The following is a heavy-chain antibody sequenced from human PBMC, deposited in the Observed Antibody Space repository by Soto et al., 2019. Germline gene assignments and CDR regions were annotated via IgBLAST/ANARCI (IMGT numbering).Heavy chain of an antibody. J-gene: IGHJ6*02. V-gene: IGHV1-69*01. Sequence: QVQLVQSGAEVKKPGSSVKVSCKASGGTFSSYAISWVRQAPGQGLEWMGGIIPIFGTANYAQKFQGRVTITADESTSTAYMELSSLRSEDTPVYYCARGYYGSGRYYYYGMDVWGQGTTVTVSS. D-gene: IGHD3-10*01. CDR1: GGTFSSYA. CDR3: ARGYYGSGRYYYYGMDV. CDR2: IIPIFGTA.